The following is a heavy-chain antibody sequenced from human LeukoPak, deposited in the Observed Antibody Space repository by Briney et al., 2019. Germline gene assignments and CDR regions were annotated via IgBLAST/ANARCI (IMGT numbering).Heavy chain of an antibody. CDR1: GYSFTCYH. V-gene: IGHV1-2*02. D-gene: IGHD3-3*01. Sequence: GASVKVSCKAFGYSFTCYHLHWVRQAPRQGLEWMGWVNPKTGGTNYARKFQGRVTMTRDTSINTVNMELSRLTSDDTAVYYCARKFSFKLEWLAYVTGDDAFDVWGQGTMITVS. J-gene: IGHJ3*01. CDR3: ARKFSFKLEWLAYVTGDDAFDV. CDR2: VNPKTGGT.